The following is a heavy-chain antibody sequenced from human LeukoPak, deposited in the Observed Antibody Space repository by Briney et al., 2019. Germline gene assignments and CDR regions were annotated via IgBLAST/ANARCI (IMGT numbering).Heavy chain of an antibody. CDR2: IYYSGST. CDR3: ARKAIAAAGLVDY. Sequence: SQTLSLTCTVSGGSISSGDYYWSWIRQPPGKGLEWIGYIYYSGSTYYNPSLKSRVTISVDTSKNQFSLKLSSVTAADTAVYYCARKAIAAAGLVDYWGQGTLVAVSS. CDR1: GGSISSGDYY. V-gene: IGHV4-30-4*01. J-gene: IGHJ4*02. D-gene: IGHD6-13*01.